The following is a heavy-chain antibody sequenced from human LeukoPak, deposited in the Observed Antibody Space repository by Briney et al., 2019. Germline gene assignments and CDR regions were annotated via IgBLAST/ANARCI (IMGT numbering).Heavy chain of an antibody. CDR2: INHSGST. CDR3: ARLGSTSHYYYYYYMDV. J-gene: IGHJ6*03. V-gene: IGHV4-34*01. CDR1: GFTFSSYG. D-gene: IGHD2-2*01. Sequence: TGGSLRLSCAASGFTFSSYGMHWVRQPPGKGLEWIGEINHSGSTNYNPSLKSRVTISVDTSKNQFSLKLSSVAAADTAVYYCARLGSTSHYYYYYYMDVWGKGTTVTISS.